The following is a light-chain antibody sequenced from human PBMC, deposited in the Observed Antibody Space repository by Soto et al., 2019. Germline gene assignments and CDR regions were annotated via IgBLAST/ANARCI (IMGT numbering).Light chain of an antibody. Sequence: LSLSAGAVSLSPGERATLYCRASPSVSSSNSAWYQQKRGQSPRLLIYGASSRATGIPDRFRGSGSGPHFTLTISSLQPEDATVDYCPHPHMWPIPFGQRTR. CDR2: GAS. CDR1: PSVSSSN. CDR3: PHPHMWPIP. J-gene: IGKJ5*01. V-gene: IGKV3-20*01.